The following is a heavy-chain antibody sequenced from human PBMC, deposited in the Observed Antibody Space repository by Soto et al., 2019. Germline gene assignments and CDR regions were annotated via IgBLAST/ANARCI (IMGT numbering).Heavy chain of an antibody. CDR3: ARGLGSYCSSTSCYVQASDYYYYMDV. CDR2: IWYDGSNK. J-gene: IGHJ6*03. V-gene: IGHV3-33*01. CDR1: GFTFSSYG. Sequence: GGSLRLSCAASGFTFSSYGMHWVRQAPGKGLEWVAVIWYDGSNKYYADSVKDRFTISRDNSKNTLYLQMNSLRAEDTAVYYCARGLGSYCSSTSCYVQASDYYYYMDVWGKGTTVTVSS. D-gene: IGHD2-2*01.